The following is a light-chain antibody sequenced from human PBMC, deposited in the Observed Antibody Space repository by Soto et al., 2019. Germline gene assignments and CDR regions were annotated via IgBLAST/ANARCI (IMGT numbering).Light chain of an antibody. J-gene: IGLJ1*01. CDR3: SSYTSSSALLYV. Sequence: QSALNQPASVSGSPGQSITISCTGTSSDVGGYNYVSWYQQHPGKAPKLMISDVSNRPSGVSNRFSGSKSGNTASLTISGLQSAEEADYYCSSYTSSSALLYVLGIGTKLTVL. V-gene: IGLV2-14*01. CDR2: DVS. CDR1: SSDVGGYNY.